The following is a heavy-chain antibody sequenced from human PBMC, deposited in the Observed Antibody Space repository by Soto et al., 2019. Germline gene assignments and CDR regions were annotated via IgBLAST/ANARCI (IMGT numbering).Heavy chain of an antibody. CDR2: VNSDGDTT. CDR3: ASNYAYAEGYYFYGIDV. D-gene: IGHD3-16*01. J-gene: IGHJ6*02. V-gene: IGHV3-74*01. CDR1: GFTFRNYW. Sequence: GGSLRLSCAASGFTFRNYWMHWVRQAPGKGLVWVSRVNSDGDTTYYADSVKGRFTISRDNVKNTLHLQMNSLGAEDTAVYYCASNYAYAEGYYFYGIDVWGQGTTVTVSS.